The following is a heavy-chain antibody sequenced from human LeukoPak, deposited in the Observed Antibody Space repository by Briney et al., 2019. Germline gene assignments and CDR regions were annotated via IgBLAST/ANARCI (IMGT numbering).Heavy chain of an antibody. Sequence: SVKVSCKASGFTFTSSAVQWARQARGQRLEWIGWIVVGSGNTNYAQKFQERVTITRDMSTSTAYMELSSLRSEDTAVYYCAAGPWEPIRSDYWGQGTLVTVSS. D-gene: IGHD1-26*01. V-gene: IGHV1-58*01. CDR2: IVVGSGNT. J-gene: IGHJ4*02. CDR1: GFTFTSSA. CDR3: AAGPWEPIRSDY.